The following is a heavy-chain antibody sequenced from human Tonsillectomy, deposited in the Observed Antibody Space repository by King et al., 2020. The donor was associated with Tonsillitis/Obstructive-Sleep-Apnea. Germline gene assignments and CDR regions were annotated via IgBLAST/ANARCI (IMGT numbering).Heavy chain of an antibody. CDR1: GGSISSSSHY. Sequence: QLQESGPGLVKPSETLSLTCTVSGGSISSSSHYCGWIRHPPGKGLEWIGSIYYSGNTYYNPSLKSRVTISVDTSKNQFSLKLSSVTAADAAVYYCARSLSGSYHTPVSYWGQGTLLTVSS. D-gene: IGHD1-26*01. CDR3: ARSLSGSYHTPVSY. CDR2: IYYSGNT. J-gene: IGHJ4*02. V-gene: IGHV4-39*01.